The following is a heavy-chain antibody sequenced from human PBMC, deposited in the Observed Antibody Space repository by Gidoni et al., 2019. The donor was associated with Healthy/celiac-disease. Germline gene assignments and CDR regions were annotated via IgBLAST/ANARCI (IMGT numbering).Heavy chain of an antibody. CDR3: ARYCKSDWSGYYINNWFEP. CDR1: GFTFSRYS. V-gene: IGHV3-21*01. J-gene: IGHJ5*02. Sequence: EVQLVESGGGLVKPGGSLRLSCAASGFTFSRYSLDWVRQAPGKGLEWVSSISSSISYIYYADSVKGRFTISRENVKNSLDLQMNSLRAEDTSVYYCARYCKSDWSGYYINNWFEPWGQGTLVTVSS. CDR2: ISSSISYI. D-gene: IGHD3-3*01.